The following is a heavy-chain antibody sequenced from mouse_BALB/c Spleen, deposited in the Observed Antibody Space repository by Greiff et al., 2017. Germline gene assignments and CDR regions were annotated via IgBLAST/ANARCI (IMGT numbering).Heavy chain of an antibody. CDR2: IWAGGST. CDR1: GFSLTSYG. D-gene: IGHD2-3*01. V-gene: IGHV2-9*02. CDR3: ARFDGYHFYAMDY. Sequence: VQVVESGPGLVAPSQSLSITCTVSGFSLTSYGVHWVRQPPGKGLEWLGVIWAGGSTNYNSALMSRLSISKDNSKSQVFLKMNSLQTDDTAMYYCARFDGYHFYAMDYWGQGTSVTVSS. J-gene: IGHJ4*01.